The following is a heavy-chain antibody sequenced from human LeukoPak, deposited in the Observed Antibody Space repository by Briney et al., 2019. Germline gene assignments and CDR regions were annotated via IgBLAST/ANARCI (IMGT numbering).Heavy chain of an antibody. CDR3: ARDHRYDILTGYGYMVDY. Sequence: GASVKVSCKASGYTFTGYYMHWVRQAPGQGLEWMGWINPNSGGTNYAQKFQGRVTMTRDTSISTAYMELSRLRSDDTAVYYCARDHRYDILTGYGYMVDYWGQGTLVTVSS. CDR2: INPNSGGT. J-gene: IGHJ4*02. D-gene: IGHD3-9*01. CDR1: GYTFTGYY. V-gene: IGHV1-2*02.